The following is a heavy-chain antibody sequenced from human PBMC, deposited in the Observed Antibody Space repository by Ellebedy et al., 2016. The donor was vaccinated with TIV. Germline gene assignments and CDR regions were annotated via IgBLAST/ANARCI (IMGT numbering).Heavy chain of an antibody. CDR1: GFTFSSYA. J-gene: IGHJ3*02. Sequence: GESLKISXSASGFTFSSYAMHWVRQAPGKGLEYVSAISSNGGSTYYADSVKGRFTISRDNSKNTLYLQMSSPRAEDTAVYYCVSDAFDIWGQGTMVTVSS. CDR3: VSDAFDI. CDR2: ISSNGGST. V-gene: IGHV3-64D*06.